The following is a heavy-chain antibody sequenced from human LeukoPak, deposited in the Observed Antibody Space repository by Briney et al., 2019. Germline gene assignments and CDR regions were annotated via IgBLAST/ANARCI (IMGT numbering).Heavy chain of an antibody. Sequence: ASVKVSCKASGYTFTSYGISWVRQAPGQGLEWMGWISAYNGNTNYAQKLQGRVTMTTDTSTSTAYMELRSLRSDDTAVYYCARALYYYDRMGGWWFDPWGQGTLVTVSS. V-gene: IGHV1-18*01. CDR3: ARALYYYDRMGGWWFDP. J-gene: IGHJ5*02. CDR2: ISAYNGNT. CDR1: GYTFTSYG. D-gene: IGHD3-22*01.